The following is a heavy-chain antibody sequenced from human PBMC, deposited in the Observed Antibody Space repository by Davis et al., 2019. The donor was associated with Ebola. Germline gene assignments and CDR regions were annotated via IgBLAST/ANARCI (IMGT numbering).Heavy chain of an antibody. Sequence: HSQTLSLTCAISGDSVSSIDGAWNWIRQSPSRGLEWLGRTYYSSKWYHDYATSVKSRITINLDTSKNQFSLQLNSVTPEDTAVYYCARGWLRTGMDVWGQGTTVIVSS. CDR2: TYYSSKWYH. J-gene: IGHJ6*02. CDR3: ARGWLRTGMDV. CDR1: GDSVSSIDGA. V-gene: IGHV6-1*01. D-gene: IGHD5-12*01.